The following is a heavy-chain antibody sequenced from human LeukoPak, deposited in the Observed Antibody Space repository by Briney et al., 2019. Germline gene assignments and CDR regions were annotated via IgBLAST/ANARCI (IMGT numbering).Heavy chain of an antibody. V-gene: IGHV3-30*04. J-gene: IGHJ4*02. CDR1: GFTFSSYA. Sequence: PGGSLRLSCVASGFTFSSYAMHWVRQAPGKGLEWVALISYDGSNKYYADSVKGRFTISRDNSKNTLYLQVNSLRSEDTAVYYCARDSLGRLRESVPGFDYWGQGTLVTVSS. D-gene: IGHD3-10*01. CDR2: ISYDGSNK. CDR3: ARDSLGRLRESVPGFDY.